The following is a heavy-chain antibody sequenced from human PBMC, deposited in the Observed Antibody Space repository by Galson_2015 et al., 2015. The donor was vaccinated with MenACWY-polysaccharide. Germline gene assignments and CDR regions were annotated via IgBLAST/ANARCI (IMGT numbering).Heavy chain of an antibody. Sequence: SLRLSCAASGFTFSSYAIHWVRQAPGKGLEWVAVISYDGISKYYADSVKGRFTISRGNSKYTVYLQMNSLRADDTTVYYCARDYCDRITCSGMDVWGQGTTVTVSS. CDR2: ISYDGISK. CDR3: ARDYCDRITCSGMDV. J-gene: IGHJ6*02. V-gene: IGHV3-30-3*01. CDR1: GFTFSSYA. D-gene: IGHD2/OR15-2a*01.